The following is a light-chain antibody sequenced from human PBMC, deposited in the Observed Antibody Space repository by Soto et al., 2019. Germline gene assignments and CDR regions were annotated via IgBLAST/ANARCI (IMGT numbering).Light chain of an antibody. CDR2: GAF. CDR3: QQYNNWPRT. Sequence: EIVLKQSPGTLSLSQGERATLSCRASPSVTNFLAWYQQKPGQAPRLLIYGAFNRATGIPARFSGSGSGTDFTLTINSLQSEDFAVYYCQQYNNWPRTFGQGTKVDI. V-gene: IGKV3D-15*01. J-gene: IGKJ1*01. CDR1: PSVTNF.